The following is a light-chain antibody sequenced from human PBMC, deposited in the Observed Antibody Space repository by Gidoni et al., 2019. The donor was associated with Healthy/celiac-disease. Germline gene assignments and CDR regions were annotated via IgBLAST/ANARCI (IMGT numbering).Light chain of an antibody. J-gene: IGLJ2*01. CDR2: DVS. CDR3: CSYAGSSTFVV. Sequence: QSALTQPRSVSGPPGQSVTISCTGTSSDVGGYNYVSWYQQHPGKAPTLMIYDVSKRPSGVPDRFSGSKSGNTASLTISGLQAEDEADYYCCSYAGSSTFVVFGGGTKLTVL. V-gene: IGLV2-11*01. CDR1: SSDVGGYNY.